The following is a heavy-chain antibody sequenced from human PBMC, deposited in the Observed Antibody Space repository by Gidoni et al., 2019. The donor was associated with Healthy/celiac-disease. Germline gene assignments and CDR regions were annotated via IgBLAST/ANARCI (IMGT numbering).Heavy chain of an antibody. J-gene: IGHJ3*02. CDR3: ARIDDSSGYYLVADAFDI. V-gene: IGHV1-69*01. CDR2: IIPIFGTA. Sequence: QVQLVQSGAEVKKHGSSVKVSCKASGGTFSSYAISWVRQAPGQGLEWMGGIIPIFGTANYAQKFQGRVTITADESTSTAYMELSSLRSEDTAVYYCARIDDSSGYYLVADAFDIWGQGTMVTVSS. D-gene: IGHD3-22*01. CDR1: GGTFSSYA.